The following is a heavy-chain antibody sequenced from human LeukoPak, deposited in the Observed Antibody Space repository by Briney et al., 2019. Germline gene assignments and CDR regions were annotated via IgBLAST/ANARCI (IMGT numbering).Heavy chain of an antibody. J-gene: IGHJ4*02. Sequence: GGSLRLSCAASGFTFSSYWMHWVRQAPGKGLVWVSRTNIDGRDTSYADSVRGRFTISRDNAKNTLYLQMNSLRAEDTAVYYCAKDVYGDYGGLDYWGQGTLVTVSS. CDR3: AKDVYGDYGGLDY. CDR1: GFTFSSYW. CDR2: TNIDGRDT. D-gene: IGHD4-17*01. V-gene: IGHV3-74*01.